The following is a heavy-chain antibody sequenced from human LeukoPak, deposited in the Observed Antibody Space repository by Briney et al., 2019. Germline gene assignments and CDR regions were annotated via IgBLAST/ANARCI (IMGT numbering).Heavy chain of an antibody. D-gene: IGHD3-9*01. Sequence: GASVKVSCKASGYTFTSYAMHWVRQAPGQRLEWMGWINAGNGNTKYSQKFQGRATITRDTSASTAYMELSSLRSEDTAVYYCARVSGVGLFDYYDILTGEDYFDYWGQGTLVTVSS. CDR2: INAGNGNT. J-gene: IGHJ4*02. V-gene: IGHV1-3*01. CDR3: ARVSGVGLFDYYDILTGEDYFDY. CDR1: GYTFTSYA.